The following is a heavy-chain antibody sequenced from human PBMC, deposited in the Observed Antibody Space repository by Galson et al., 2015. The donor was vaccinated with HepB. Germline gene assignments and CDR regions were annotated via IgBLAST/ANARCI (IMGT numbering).Heavy chain of an antibody. J-gene: IGHJ4*02. D-gene: IGHD3-16*01. V-gene: IGHV3-23*01. CDR1: GFTFSSYA. CDR3: AKDGGENGYYFDY. CDR2: ISGSGGST. Sequence: LRLSCAASGFTFSSYAMSWVRQAPGKGLEWVSAISGSGGSTYYADSVKGRFTISRDNSKNTLYLQMNSLRAEDTAVYYCAKDGGENGYYFDYWGQGTLVTVSS.